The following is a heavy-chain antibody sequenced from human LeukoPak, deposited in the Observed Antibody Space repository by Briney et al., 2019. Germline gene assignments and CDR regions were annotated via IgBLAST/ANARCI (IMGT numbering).Heavy chain of an antibody. CDR2: ISSSGST. Sequence: PSQTLSLTCTVSGDSISSGDYYWRWIRQPAGKGLEWIRRISSSGSTNYNPSLKSRVTISVATSKNQFSLKLSSVTAADTAVYFCVRGPYSYDSSGAFDIWGQGTMVIVSS. CDR3: VRGPYSYDSSGAFDI. J-gene: IGHJ3*02. CDR1: GDSISSGDYY. D-gene: IGHD3-22*01. V-gene: IGHV4-61*02.